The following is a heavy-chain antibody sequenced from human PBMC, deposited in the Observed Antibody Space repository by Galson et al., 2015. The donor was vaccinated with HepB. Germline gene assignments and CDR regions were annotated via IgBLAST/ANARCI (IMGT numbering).Heavy chain of an antibody. CDR3: TTDVYFRSYWSGLDP. J-gene: IGHJ5*02. D-gene: IGHD2-8*02. V-gene: IGHV3-15*01. Sequence: SLRLSCAASGFAFNNSCMNWVRQAPGKGLDWVGRIKSKTDGGTTEYAAPVQGRFTISRDDPRNTLYLQMHSLKTDDTAVYNCTTDVYFRSYWSGLDPWGQGTLVTFSS. CDR2: IKSKTDGGTT. CDR1: GFAFNNSC.